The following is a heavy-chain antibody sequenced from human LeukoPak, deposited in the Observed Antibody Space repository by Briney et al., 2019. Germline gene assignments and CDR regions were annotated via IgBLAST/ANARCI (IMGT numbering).Heavy chain of an antibody. J-gene: IGHJ4*02. D-gene: IGHD3-22*01. CDR3: ARLPYYDSSGYYPYYFDY. V-gene: IGHV4-31*03. CDR2: ISYSGST. CDR1: GASVSSDGHC. Sequence: SQTQSLTCTVSGASVSSDGHCWTWIRQHPGKGLEWIGYISYSGSTNYNPSLRSRVTISVDTSKNQFSLKLSSVTAADTAVYYCARLPYYDSSGYYPYYFDYWGQGTLVTVSS.